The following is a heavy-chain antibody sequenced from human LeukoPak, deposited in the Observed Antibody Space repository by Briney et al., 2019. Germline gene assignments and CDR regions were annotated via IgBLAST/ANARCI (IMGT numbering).Heavy chain of an antibody. J-gene: IGHJ4*02. V-gene: IGHV3-15*01. CDR1: GFTFSNAW. D-gene: IGHD6-19*01. CDR3: TTDTGWSYFDY. Sequence: GGSLRLSCAASGFTFSNAWMSWVRQAPGKGLEWVGRIKSKTEGGTTDYAAPVKGRFTISRDGSKNTLYLQMNSLKTEDTAVYYCTTDTGWSYFDYWGQGTLVTVSS. CDR2: IKSKTEGGTT.